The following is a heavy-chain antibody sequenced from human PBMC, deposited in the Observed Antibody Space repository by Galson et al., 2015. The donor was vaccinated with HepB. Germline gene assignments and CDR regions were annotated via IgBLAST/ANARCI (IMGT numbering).Heavy chain of an antibody. D-gene: IGHD2-2*01. CDR2: IYWDDDK. CDR1: GFSLSTSGVG. V-gene: IGHV2-5*02. Sequence: PALVKPTQTLTLTCTFSGFSLSTSGVGVGWIRQPPGQALEWLALIYWDDDKRYSPSLKSRLTITKDTSKNQVVLTMTNMDPVDTATYYCARAYCSSTSCYREGFDPWGQGTLVTVSS. J-gene: IGHJ5*02. CDR3: ARAYCSSTSCYREGFDP.